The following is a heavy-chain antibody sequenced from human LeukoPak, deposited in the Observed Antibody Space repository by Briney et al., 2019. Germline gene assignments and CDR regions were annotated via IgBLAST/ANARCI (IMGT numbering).Heavy chain of an antibody. Sequence: GASVKVSCKASGGTFISYAISWVRQAPGQGLEWMGGIIPIFGTTNYAQKFEGRVTITADESTSTAYMELSSLKSDDTAVYYCARDHCSRTSCYAVGDSYWFDPWGQGTLVTVSS. CDR1: GGTFISYA. CDR3: ARDHCSRTSCYAVGDSYWFDP. CDR2: IIPIFGTT. J-gene: IGHJ5*02. V-gene: IGHV1-69*13. D-gene: IGHD2-2*01.